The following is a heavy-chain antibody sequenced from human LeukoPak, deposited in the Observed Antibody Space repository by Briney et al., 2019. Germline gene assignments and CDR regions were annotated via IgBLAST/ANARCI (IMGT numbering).Heavy chain of an antibody. CDR3: AKDEGAVAGPIDY. CDR1: GFTFDDYA. CDR2: ISWNSGSI. Sequence: GGSLRLSCAASGFTFDDYAMHWVRQAPGKGLEWVSGISWNSGSIGYADSVKGRFTISRDNAKNSLYLQMNSLRAEDTALYYCAKDEGAVAGPIDYWGQGTLVTVSS. J-gene: IGHJ4*02. D-gene: IGHD6-19*01. V-gene: IGHV3-9*01.